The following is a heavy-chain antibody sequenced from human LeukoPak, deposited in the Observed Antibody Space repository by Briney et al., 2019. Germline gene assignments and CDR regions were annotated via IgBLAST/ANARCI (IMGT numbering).Heavy chain of an antibody. J-gene: IGHJ4*02. CDR1: GGSISSYY. CDR2: ISYSGST. CDR3: ARVQLWLYYFDY. V-gene: IGHV4-59*01. D-gene: IGHD5-18*01. Sequence: SETLSLTCTVSGGSISSYYWTWIRQHPGKGLEWIGYISYSGSTNYNPSLKSRVTISVDTSKKQFSLKLTSVTAADTAVYYCARVQLWLYYFDYWGQGTLVTASS.